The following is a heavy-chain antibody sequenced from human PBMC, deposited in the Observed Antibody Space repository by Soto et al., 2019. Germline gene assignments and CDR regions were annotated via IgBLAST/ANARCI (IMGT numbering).Heavy chain of an antibody. CDR3: AREVGYGDFSAALLD. V-gene: IGHV1-69*01. Sequence: VQLMQSGAEVKKPGSSVKVSCKASGGTFSSHSINWVRQAPGQGLEWMGGIITLFGTSNYAQNFQGRVTLTADQSTSTAYMELNSLTSDDTAVYYCAREVGYGDFSAALLDWGQGTLVTVYS. J-gene: IGHJ4*02. CDR1: GGTFSSHS. CDR2: IITLFGTS. D-gene: IGHD2-21*02.